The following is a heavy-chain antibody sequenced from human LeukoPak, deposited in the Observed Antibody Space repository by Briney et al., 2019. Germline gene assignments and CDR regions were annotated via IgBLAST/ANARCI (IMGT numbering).Heavy chain of an antibody. CDR1: GYTLTELS. V-gene: IGHV1-24*01. D-gene: IGHD1-26*01. CDR3: ATTDPSGSSMGGTWFDP. J-gene: IGHJ5*02. Sequence: ASVKVSCKVSGYTLTELSMHWVRQAPGKGLEWMGGFDPEDGETIYAQKFQGRVTMTEDTSTDTAYMELSRLRSEDTAVYYCATTDPSGSSMGGTWFDPWGQGTLVTVSS. CDR2: FDPEDGET.